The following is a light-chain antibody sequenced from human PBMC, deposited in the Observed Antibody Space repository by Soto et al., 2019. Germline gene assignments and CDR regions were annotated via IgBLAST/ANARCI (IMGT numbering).Light chain of an antibody. Sequence: DIQMTQSPSSLSASVGDRVTITCQASQDISNYLNWYQQKPGKAPKLLIYDASNLETGVPSRFSGSGSGTEFTLTIGGLQPDDFATYYCQHYNAFPWPFGQGTKVEIK. CDR2: DAS. CDR3: QHYNAFPWP. J-gene: IGKJ1*01. V-gene: IGKV1-33*01. CDR1: QDISNY.